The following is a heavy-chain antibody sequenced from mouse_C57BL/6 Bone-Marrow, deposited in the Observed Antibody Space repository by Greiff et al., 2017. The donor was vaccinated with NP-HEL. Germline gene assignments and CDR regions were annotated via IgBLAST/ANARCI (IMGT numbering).Heavy chain of an antibody. D-gene: IGHD3-2*02. J-gene: IGHJ3*01. CDR2: IDPENGDT. CDR3: TTLDSSGYEGFAY. V-gene: IGHV14-4*01. CDR1: GFNIKDDY. Sequence: VQLQQSGAELVRPGASVKLSCTASGFNIKDDYMHWVQQRPEQGLEWIGWIDPENGDTEYASTFPGKATITADTSYNTAYLQLSSLTSEDTAAYYCTTLDSSGYEGFAYWGQGTLVTVSA.